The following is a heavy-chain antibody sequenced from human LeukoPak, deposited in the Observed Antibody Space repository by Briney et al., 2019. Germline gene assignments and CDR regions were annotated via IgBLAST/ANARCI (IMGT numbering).Heavy chain of an antibody. D-gene: IGHD3-9*01. V-gene: IGHV3-23*01. J-gene: IGHJ6*02. CDR2: ISGSGGST. Sequence: GGSLRLSCAASGFTFSSYAMSWVRRAPGKGLEWVSAISGSGGSTYYADSVKGRFTISRDNSKNTLYLQMNSLRAEDTAVYYCAKDATYYDILTGYYTVENGMDVWGQGTTVTVSS. CDR1: GFTFSSYA. CDR3: AKDATYYDILTGYYTVENGMDV.